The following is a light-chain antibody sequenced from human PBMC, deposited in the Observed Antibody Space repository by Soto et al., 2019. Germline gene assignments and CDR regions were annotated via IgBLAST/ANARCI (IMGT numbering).Light chain of an antibody. CDR3: SSYTSIIAVV. J-gene: IGLJ2*01. V-gene: IGLV2-14*03. CDR2: DVT. Sequence: QSVLTQPASVSGSPGQSITISCTGTSNDIGAYNYVSWYQQHPGKAPKLLIYDVTHRPSGVSDRFSGSKSGRTASLTISGLQPEDEAYYYCSSYTSIIAVVFGGGTKLTVL. CDR1: SNDIGAYNY.